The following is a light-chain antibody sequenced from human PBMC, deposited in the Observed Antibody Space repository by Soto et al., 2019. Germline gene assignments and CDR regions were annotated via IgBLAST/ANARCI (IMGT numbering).Light chain of an antibody. CDR3: QQRHSWPRT. CDR2: PAS. V-gene: IGKV3D-20*02. J-gene: IGKJ1*01. CDR1: ESVSTSY. Sequence: EIVLTQSPGTLALSPGERATLSWRASESVSTSYLAWYAQSRGQAPRLLIYPASRRATGIPERFSGSGSGTDFTLTISRLAPEDVAVYYCQQRHSWPRTFGQGTKVDIK.